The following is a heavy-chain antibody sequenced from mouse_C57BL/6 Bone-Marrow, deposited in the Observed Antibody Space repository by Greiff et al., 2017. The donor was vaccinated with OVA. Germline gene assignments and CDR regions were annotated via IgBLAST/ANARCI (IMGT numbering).Heavy chain of an antibody. J-gene: IGHJ1*03. CDR2: ISDGGSYT. CDR3: AREGQRYFDV. V-gene: IGHV5-4*01. Sequence: EVQLQESGGGLVKPGGSLKLSCAASGFTFSSYAMSWVRQTPEKRLEWVATISDGGSYTYYPDNVKGRFTISRDNAKNNLYLQMSHLKSEDTAMYYCAREGQRYFDVWGTGTTVTVSS. CDR1: GFTFSSYA.